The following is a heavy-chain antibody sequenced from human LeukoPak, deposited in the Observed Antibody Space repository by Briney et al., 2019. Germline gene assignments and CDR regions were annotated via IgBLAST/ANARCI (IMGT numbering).Heavy chain of an antibody. CDR3: ARVRLDGYVKEFYFDS. Sequence: SETLSLTCTVSGGSISSSSYYWGWIRQPPGKGLEWIGSIYYSGSTYYNPSLKSRVTISVDTSKNQFSLKLSSVTAADTARYFCARVRLDGYVKEFYFDSWGQGTRVTVSS. CDR1: GGSISSSSYY. D-gene: IGHD2-2*03. CDR2: IYYSGST. J-gene: IGHJ4*02. V-gene: IGHV4-39*07.